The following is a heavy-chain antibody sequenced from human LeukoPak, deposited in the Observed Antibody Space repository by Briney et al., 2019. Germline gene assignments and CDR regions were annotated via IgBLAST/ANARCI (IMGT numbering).Heavy chain of an antibody. J-gene: IGHJ6*02. Sequence: GGSLRLSCAASGFTFSSYSMNWVRQAPGKGLEWVSSISSSSSYIYYADSVKGRFTISRDNAKNSLYLQMNSLRAEDTAVYYCARDPSNGGLPYYYYGMDVWGQGTTVTVSS. CDR2: ISSSSSYI. CDR3: ARDPSNGGLPYYYYGMDV. D-gene: IGHD4-23*01. V-gene: IGHV3-21*01. CDR1: GFTFSSYS.